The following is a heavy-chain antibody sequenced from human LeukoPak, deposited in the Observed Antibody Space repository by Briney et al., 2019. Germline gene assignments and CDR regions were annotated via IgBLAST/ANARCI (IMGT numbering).Heavy chain of an antibody. V-gene: IGHV4-38-2*01. Sequence: SETLSLTCAVSGYSISSGYYWGWIRQPPGKGLEWIGSIYHSGSTYYNPSLKSRVTISVDTSKNQFSLKLNSVTAADTAVYYCAKGGNSEYSSSSYWGQGALVTVSS. J-gene: IGHJ4*02. CDR2: IYHSGST. D-gene: IGHD6-6*01. CDR1: GYSISSGYY. CDR3: AKGGNSEYSSSSY.